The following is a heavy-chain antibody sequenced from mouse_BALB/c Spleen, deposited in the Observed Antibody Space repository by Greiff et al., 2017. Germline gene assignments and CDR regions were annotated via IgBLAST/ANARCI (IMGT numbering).Heavy chain of an antibody. J-gene: IGHJ3*01. CDR1: GYTFTSYV. CDR3: ARSLYDYDEGFAY. V-gene: IGHV1-14*01. D-gene: IGHD2-4*01. CDR2: INPYNDGT. Sequence: EVQLQQSGPELVKPGASVKMSCKASGYTFTSYVMHWVKQKPGQGLEWIGYINPYNDGTKYNEKFKGKATLTSDKSSSTAYMELSSLTSEDSAVYYCARSLYDYDEGFAYWGQGTLVTVSA.